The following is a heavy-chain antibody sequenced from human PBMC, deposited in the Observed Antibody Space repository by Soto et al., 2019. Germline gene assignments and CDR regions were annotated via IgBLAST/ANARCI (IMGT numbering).Heavy chain of an antibody. Sequence: ASVKVSCKASGYTFTRYGISWVRQAPGQGGEWMGWISAYNGNTNYAQKLQGRVTMTTDTSTSTPYMELRSLRSDDTAVYYCARDVGYGDFDYWGQGTLVTVSS. D-gene: IGHD4-17*01. CDR1: GYTFTRYG. V-gene: IGHV1-18*01. CDR2: ISAYNGNT. J-gene: IGHJ4*02. CDR3: ARDVGYGDFDY.